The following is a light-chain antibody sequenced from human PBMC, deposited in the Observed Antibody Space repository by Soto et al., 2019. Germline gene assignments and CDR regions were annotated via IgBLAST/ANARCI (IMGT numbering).Light chain of an antibody. J-gene: IGKJ4*01. CDR2: GAS. V-gene: IGKV3-15*01. Sequence: EIVMTQSPGTLSVSPGERATLSCRASQSVSSNLAWYQQNPGQAPRLLISGASTRATGIPARFSGSGSDTEFTLTISSQQSENVADYYCPQYNSWPPLTFGGGTKMEIK. CDR1: QSVSSN. CDR3: PQYNSWPPLT.